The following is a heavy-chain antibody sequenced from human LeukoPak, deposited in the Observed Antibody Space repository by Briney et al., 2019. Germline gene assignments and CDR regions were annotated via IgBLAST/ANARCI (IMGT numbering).Heavy chain of an antibody. Sequence: PGGSLRLSCAASGFTFSSYAMHWVRQAPGKGLEYVSAISSNGGSTYYANSVKGRFTISRDNSKNTLYLQMGSLRAEDMAVYYCARAGKDIVVVPAPLPFDYWGQGTLVTVSS. D-gene: IGHD2-2*01. CDR1: GFTFSSYA. CDR3: ARAGKDIVVVPAPLPFDY. CDR2: ISSNGGST. J-gene: IGHJ4*02. V-gene: IGHV3-64*01.